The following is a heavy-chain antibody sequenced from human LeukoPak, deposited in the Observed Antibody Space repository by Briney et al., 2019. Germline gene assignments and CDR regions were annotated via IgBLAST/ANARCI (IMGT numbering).Heavy chain of an antibody. Sequence: GGSLRLSCAASGFTFSSYSMNWVRQAPGKVLEWVSSISSSSNYIYYADSVKGRFTISRDNAKNSLYLQMYSLRAEDTAVYYCAELGITMIGGVWGKGTTVTISS. CDR1: GFTFSSYS. V-gene: IGHV3-21*01. CDR2: ISSSSNYI. CDR3: AELGITMIGGV. D-gene: IGHD3-10*02. J-gene: IGHJ6*01.